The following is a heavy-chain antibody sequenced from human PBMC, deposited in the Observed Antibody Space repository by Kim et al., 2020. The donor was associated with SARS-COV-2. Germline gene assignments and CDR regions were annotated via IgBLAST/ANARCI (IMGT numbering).Heavy chain of an antibody. CDR1: GFTFDDYA. V-gene: IGHV3-43*02. D-gene: IGHD3-3*01. CDR3: AKALISLRFLEWFDAFDI. J-gene: IGHJ3*02. CDR2: ISGDGGST. Sequence: GGSLRLSCAASGFTFDDYAMHWVRQAPGKGLEWVSLISGDGGSTYYADSVKGRFTISRDNSKNSLYLQMNSLRTEDTALYYCAKALISLRFLEWFDAFDIWGQGTMVTVSS.